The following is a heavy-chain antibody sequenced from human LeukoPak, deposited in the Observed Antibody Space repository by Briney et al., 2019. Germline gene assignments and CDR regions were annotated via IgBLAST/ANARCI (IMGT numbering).Heavy chain of an antibody. CDR3: ARGEHDYDSSAFYYGAFDI. CDR1: RYTFTTYD. Sequence: ASVTVSCKASRYTFTTYDINWVRQATGQGLEWMGWMNPNTGNTGYAQKFQGRVTMTRTTSTTTAYMELSGLTSEDTAIYYCARGEHDYDSSAFYYGAFDIWGQGTMVTVSS. V-gene: IGHV1-8*01. D-gene: IGHD3-22*01. J-gene: IGHJ3*02. CDR2: MNPNTGNT.